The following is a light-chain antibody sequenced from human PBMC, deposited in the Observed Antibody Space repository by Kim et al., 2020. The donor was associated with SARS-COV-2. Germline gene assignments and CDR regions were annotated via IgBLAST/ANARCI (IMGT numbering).Light chain of an antibody. CDR3: QEYNSQPYT. Sequence: SVGVGDRVTIMWRASQSITRLLAWYPQKPGKAPKLLISDASSLKTGVPSRFSGSGFGTKFTLTISSLQPDYFASYYCQEYNSQPYTFGQGTKLEI. CDR2: DAS. CDR1: QSITRL. J-gene: IGKJ2*01. V-gene: IGKV1-5*02.